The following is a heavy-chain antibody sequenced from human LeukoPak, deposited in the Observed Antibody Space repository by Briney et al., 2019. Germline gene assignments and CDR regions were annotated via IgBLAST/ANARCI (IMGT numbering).Heavy chain of an antibody. CDR3: ARGRDRAMAVFYY. CDR2: ISSSSSTI. J-gene: IGHJ4*02. D-gene: IGHD5-18*01. CDR1: GFTFSSYS. Sequence: PGGSLRLSCAASGFTFSSYSMNWVRQAPGKGLEWVSYISSSSSTIYYADSVKGRFTISRDNAKNSLYLQMNSLRAEDTAVYYCARGRDRAMAVFYYWGQGTLVTVSS. V-gene: IGHV3-48*04.